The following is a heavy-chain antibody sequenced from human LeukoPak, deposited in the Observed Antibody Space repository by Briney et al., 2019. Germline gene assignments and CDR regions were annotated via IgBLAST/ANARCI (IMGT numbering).Heavy chain of an antibody. CDR3: ARVYTRGYQQSAQLYYSFDY. J-gene: IGHJ4*02. D-gene: IGHD3-22*01. V-gene: IGHV1-18*01. CDR1: GYTFTSYD. CDR2: ISAYNGNT. Sequence: ASVKVSCKASGYTFTSYDITWVRQAPGHGLEWMGWISAYNGNTNYAQKFQGRVSMTTDASTRTAYMELRSLRSDDTAVYYCARVYTRGYQQSAQLYYSFDYWGQGTLVTVSS.